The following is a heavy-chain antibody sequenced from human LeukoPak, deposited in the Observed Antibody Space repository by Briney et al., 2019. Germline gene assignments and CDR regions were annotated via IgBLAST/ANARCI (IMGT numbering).Heavy chain of an antibody. CDR1: GGSISTSSYY. CDR2: IFYSGST. Sequence: SETLSLTCTVSGGSISTSSYYWGWVRQPPGKGLEWIGNIFYSGSTYYSPSLKSRVTISLDTSRNQFSLKLNSVTAADTAVYYCASIRGVHDAFDIWGQGTMVTVSS. D-gene: IGHD3-10*01. CDR3: ASIRGVHDAFDI. J-gene: IGHJ3*02. V-gene: IGHV4-39*07.